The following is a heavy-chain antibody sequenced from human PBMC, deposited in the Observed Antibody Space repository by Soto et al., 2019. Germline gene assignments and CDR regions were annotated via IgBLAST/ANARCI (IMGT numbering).Heavy chain of an antibody. J-gene: IGHJ4*02. Sequence: QVQLQESGPGLVKPSETLSLTCTVSGGSVSSGSYYWSWIRQPPGKGLEWIGYIYYSGSTNYNPYLKSRVNISLDTSKNQFSLKLSSVTAADTAVYYCAREGRTIGYCSGGSCYWGLGYWGQGTLVTVSS. CDR3: AREGRTIGYCSGGSCYWGLGY. V-gene: IGHV4-61*01. CDR1: GGSVSSGSYY. CDR2: IYYSGST. D-gene: IGHD2-15*01.